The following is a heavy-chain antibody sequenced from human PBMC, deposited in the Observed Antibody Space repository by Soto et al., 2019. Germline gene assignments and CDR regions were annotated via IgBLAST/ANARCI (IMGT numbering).Heavy chain of an antibody. V-gene: IGHV1-18*04. D-gene: IGHD3-3*01. CDR2: ISPYNDNA. J-gene: IGHJ6*02. CDR1: GYTFTNNG. Sequence: QVQLVQSGAEVKKPGASVKVSCKASGYTFTNNGITWVRQAPGQGLEWMGWISPYNDNANNAQKFQGRITMTTDTSTSTSYMELRSLRSDDTAVYYCARGPYDFWSGAYYCFAVDVWGQGTTVTVSS. CDR3: ARGPYDFWSGAYYCFAVDV.